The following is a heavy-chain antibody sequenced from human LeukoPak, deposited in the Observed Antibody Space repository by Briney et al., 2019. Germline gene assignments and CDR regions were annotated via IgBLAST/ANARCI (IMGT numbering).Heavy chain of an antibody. Sequence: GESLKISCKGSGYSFTSHWIGWVRQMPGKGLEWMGIIYPGDSDTRYSPSFQGQVTISADKSISTAYLQWSSLKASDTAMYYCASLMGGYSYGYYFDYWGQGTLVTVSS. D-gene: IGHD5-18*01. V-gene: IGHV5-51*01. CDR1: GYSFTSHW. CDR2: IYPGDSDT. J-gene: IGHJ4*02. CDR3: ASLMGGYSYGYYFDY.